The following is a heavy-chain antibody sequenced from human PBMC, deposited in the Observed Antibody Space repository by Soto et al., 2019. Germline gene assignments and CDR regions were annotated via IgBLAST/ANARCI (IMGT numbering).Heavy chain of an antibody. Sequence: PSVKVSCKASGGTFSSYAISWVRQAPGQGLEWMGWIIRYNGTTNYAQKFQDRVTMTTDTSTSTVYMELRSLRSDDTAVYYCARVVYIAGNYNWFDPWGQGTLVTVSS. CDR1: GGTFSSYA. V-gene: IGHV1-18*01. D-gene: IGHD6-13*01. CDR2: IIRYNGTT. CDR3: ARVVYIAGNYNWFDP. J-gene: IGHJ5*02.